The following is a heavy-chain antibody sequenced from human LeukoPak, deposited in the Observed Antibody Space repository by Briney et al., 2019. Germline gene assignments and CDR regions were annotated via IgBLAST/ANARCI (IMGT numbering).Heavy chain of an antibody. D-gene: IGHD3-22*01. CDR1: GFTFSSHG. CDR2: ITGSGGNR. V-gene: IGHV3-23*01. CDR3: AKASAMIVVVSKHFDY. J-gene: IGHJ4*02. Sequence: PGGSLRLSCAASGFTFSSHGMNWVRQAPGKGLEWVSGITGSGGNRYYADSVKGRFTTSRDNSKNTLYLQMNSLRAEDTAVYYCAKASAMIVVVSKHFDYWGQGTLVTVSS.